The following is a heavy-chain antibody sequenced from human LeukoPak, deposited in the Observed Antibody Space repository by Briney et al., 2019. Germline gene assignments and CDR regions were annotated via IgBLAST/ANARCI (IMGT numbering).Heavy chain of an antibody. CDR3: AREYWGYSYGPGNGPFDY. Sequence: GGSLRLSCAASGFTFSSYVMHWVRQAPGKGLEWVAVISYDGSNKYYADSVKGRFTISRDNSKNTLYLQMNSRRAEDTAVYYCAREYWGYSYGPGNGPFDYWGQGTLVTVSS. J-gene: IGHJ4*02. D-gene: IGHD5-18*01. CDR2: ISYDGSNK. CDR1: GFTFSSYV. V-gene: IGHV3-30-3*01.